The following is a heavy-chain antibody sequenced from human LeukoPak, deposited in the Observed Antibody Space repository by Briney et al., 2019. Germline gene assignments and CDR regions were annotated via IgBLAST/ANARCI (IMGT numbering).Heavy chain of an antibody. CDR1: GFTLSSYS. CDR3: ARVGSNQWLDY. CDR2: ISGGSSTI. V-gene: IGHV3-48*01. J-gene: IGHJ4*02. D-gene: IGHD6-19*01. Sequence: GGSLRLSCAASGFTLSSYSMNWVRQAPGKGLEWVSYISGGSSTIYNADSVKGRFTVSRDNAKNLLYLLMDTLRAEDTAVYYCARVGSNQWLDYWGQGTLVTVSS.